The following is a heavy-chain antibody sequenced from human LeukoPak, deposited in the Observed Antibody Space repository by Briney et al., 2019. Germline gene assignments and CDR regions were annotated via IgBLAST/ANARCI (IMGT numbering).Heavy chain of an antibody. D-gene: IGHD3-9*01. CDR3: AKIHWPNNDIFFDL. CDR1: GFTCSSYA. V-gene: IGHV3-23*01. CDR2: IKGSGDST. J-gene: IGHJ4*02. Sequence: GGSLRLSCAASGFTCSSYAMNWVRQAPGKGLEWVSTIKGSGDSTYYAVSVRGRFTITRDNFQNTVYLQMNGLRAEDTAVYFCAKIHWPNNDIFFDLWGQGTLVTVSS.